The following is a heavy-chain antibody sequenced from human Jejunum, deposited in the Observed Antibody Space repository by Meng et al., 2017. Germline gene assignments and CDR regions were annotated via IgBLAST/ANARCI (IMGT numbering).Heavy chain of an antibody. D-gene: IGHD7-27*01. V-gene: IGHV4-61*02. J-gene: IGHJ4*02. CDR3: ARVGRSTGGIDD. CDR1: GDSINSDNYY. CDR2: IYSSGST. Sequence: LRLSCTVSGDSINSDNYYWSWIRQPAGKGLEWIGRIYSSGSTNYNSSLKSRVTISVDTSKNQFSLKVSSVTAADTDVYYCARVGRSTGGIDDWGQGTLVTGAS.